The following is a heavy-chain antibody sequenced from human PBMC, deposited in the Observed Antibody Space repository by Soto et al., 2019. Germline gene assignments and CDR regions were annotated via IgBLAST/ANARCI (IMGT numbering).Heavy chain of an antibody. V-gene: IGHV3-23*01. D-gene: IGHD2-2*01. CDR2: ISGSGGST. Sequence: PGGSLRLSCAASGFTFSSYAMSWVRQAPGKGLEWVSAISGSGGSTYYADSVKGRFTIPRDNSKNTLYLQMNSLRAEDTAVYYCAKSKTPPVYYFDYWGQGTLVTVSS. J-gene: IGHJ4*02. CDR3: AKSKTPPVYYFDY. CDR1: GFTFSSYA.